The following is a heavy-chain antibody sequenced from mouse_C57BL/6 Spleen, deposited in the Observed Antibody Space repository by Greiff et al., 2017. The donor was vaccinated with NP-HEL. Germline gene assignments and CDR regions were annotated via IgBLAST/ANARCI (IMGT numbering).Heavy chain of an antibody. D-gene: IGHD1-1*01. J-gene: IGHJ1*03. Sequence: EVKLVESGGGLVKPGGSLKLSCAASGFTFSDYGMHWVRQAPEKGLEWVAYISSGSSTIYYADTVKGRFTISRDNAKNTLFLQMTSLRSEDTAMYYCARPSVVPHWYFDVWGTGTTVTVSS. CDR3: ARPSVVPHWYFDV. CDR1: GFTFSDYG. CDR2: ISSGSSTI. V-gene: IGHV5-17*01.